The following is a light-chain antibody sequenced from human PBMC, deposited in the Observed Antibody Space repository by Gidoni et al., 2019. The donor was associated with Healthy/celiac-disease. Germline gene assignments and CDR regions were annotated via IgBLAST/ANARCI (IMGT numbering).Light chain of an antibody. CDR1: KLGDKY. Sequence: SYELTQPPSVSVSPGQTASITCPGDKLGDKYACWYQQKPGQSPVLVIYQDSKRPSGIPERFSGSNSGNTATLTISGTQAMDEADYYCQAWDSSTGIGGGTKLTVL. J-gene: IGLJ2*01. CDR3: QAWDSSTG. V-gene: IGLV3-1*01. CDR2: QDS.